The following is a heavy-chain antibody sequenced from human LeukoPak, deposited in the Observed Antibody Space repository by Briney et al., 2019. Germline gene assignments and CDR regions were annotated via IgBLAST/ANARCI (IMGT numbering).Heavy chain of an antibody. D-gene: IGHD6-13*01. V-gene: IGHV3-21*01. J-gene: IGHJ3*02. CDR3: ARTPNSWSTPDSFDI. CDR2: ISSSSSYI. CDR1: GFTFSSFA. Sequence: KPGGSLRLSCAASGFTFSSFAMNWVRQAPGKELEWVSSISSSSSYIYYTDSVKGRFAVSRDNAQNSLYLQMNSLRAEDTALYYCARTPNSWSTPDSFDIWGQGTMVTVSS.